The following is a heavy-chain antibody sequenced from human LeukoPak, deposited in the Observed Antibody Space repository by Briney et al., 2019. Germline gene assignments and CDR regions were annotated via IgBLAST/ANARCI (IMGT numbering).Heavy chain of an antibody. J-gene: IGHJ4*02. CDR1: GFSISRYS. D-gene: IGHD6-13*01. CDR3: ARDSIQQQLVLEDRGYPYYFEH. Sequence: GGSLRLSCAASGFSISRYSMNWVRQAPGKGLEWVSSISSSGNYIYYADSVKGRFTISRDNAKNSLYLQMNSLRAEDTAVYYCARDSIQQQLVLEDRGYPYYFEHWGQGTLVTVSS. V-gene: IGHV3-21*01. CDR2: ISSSGNYI.